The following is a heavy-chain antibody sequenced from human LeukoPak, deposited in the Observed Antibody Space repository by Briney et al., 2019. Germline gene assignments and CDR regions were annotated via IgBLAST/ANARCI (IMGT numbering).Heavy chain of an antibody. Sequence: GGSLRLSCEASGSTFNRYSMHWVRQAPGKGLEWVAVISYDGSNIQYADSVKGRFTISRDNSKNTLYLQMNSLSGEDTAVHYCARGGANFFDFWGQGALVTVSS. CDR3: ARGGANFFDF. CDR1: GSTFNRYS. CDR2: ISYDGSNI. D-gene: IGHD2-8*01. V-gene: IGHV3-30-3*01. J-gene: IGHJ4*02.